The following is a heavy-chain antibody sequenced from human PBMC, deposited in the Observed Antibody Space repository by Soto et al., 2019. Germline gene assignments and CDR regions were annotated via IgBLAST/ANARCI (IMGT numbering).Heavy chain of an antibody. Sequence: GGSLRLSCAASGFTFSSYGMHWFRQAPGKGLEWVAVIWYDGSNKYYADSVKGRFTISRDNSKNTLYLQMNSLRAEDTAVYYCARDPLAADGTVLEDWGQGTLVTVAS. CDR1: GFTFSSYG. V-gene: IGHV3-33*01. J-gene: IGHJ4*02. CDR3: ARDPLAADGTVLED. CDR2: IWYDGSNK. D-gene: IGHD6-13*01.